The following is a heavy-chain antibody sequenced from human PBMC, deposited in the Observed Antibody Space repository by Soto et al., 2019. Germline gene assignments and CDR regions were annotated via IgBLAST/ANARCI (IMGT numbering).Heavy chain of an antibody. CDR3: ARDSMVRGVIY. Sequence: QVQLQESGPGLVKPSQTLSLTCTVSGGSISSGDYYWSWLRQPPGKGLEWIGYIYYSGSTYYDPSLESRVTISVDTSKNQFSLKLSSVTAADTAVYYCARDSMVRGVIYWGQGTLVTVSS. V-gene: IGHV4-30-4*01. D-gene: IGHD3-10*01. CDR2: IYYSGST. CDR1: GGSISSGDYY. J-gene: IGHJ4*02.